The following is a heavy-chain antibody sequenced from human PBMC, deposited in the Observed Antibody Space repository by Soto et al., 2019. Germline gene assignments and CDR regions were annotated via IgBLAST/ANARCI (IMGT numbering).Heavy chain of an antibody. D-gene: IGHD3-16*01. V-gene: IGHV3-33*08. CDR3: ARDATFGTKGGSFDI. J-gene: IGHJ3*02. CDR1: GFTLTTYA. CDR2: MWYDGTNK. Sequence: GGSLRLSCAASGFTLTTYAMSWVRQAPGKGLEWVAVMWYDGTNKYYGESVKGRFTISRDNSENTLYLQMNSLRVEDTAVYYCARDATFGTKGGSFDIWGHGTLVTVSS.